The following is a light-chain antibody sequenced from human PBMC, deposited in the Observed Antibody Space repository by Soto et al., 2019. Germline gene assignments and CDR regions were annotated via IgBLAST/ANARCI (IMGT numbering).Light chain of an antibody. V-gene: IGKV3-15*01. CDR3: QQYNNWPRGT. CDR2: SAS. J-gene: IGKJ1*01. Sequence: EIVMTQSPATLSVSPGERATLSCRAGQSLSSNLAWYQQKPGQAPRRLIYSASTRATGIPARFSGSGSGTEFTLTISSLQSEDFAVYYCQQYNNWPRGTFGQGTKVEIK. CDR1: QSLSSN.